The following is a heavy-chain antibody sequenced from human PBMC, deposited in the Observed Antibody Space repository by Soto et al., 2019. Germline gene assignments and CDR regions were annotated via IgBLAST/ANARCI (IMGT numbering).Heavy chain of an antibody. J-gene: IGHJ4*02. Sequence: ASVKVSGTASRFTFGHFYIMRVRHPPGQGLEWMGATSPHNRNTNYAEKVRGRVTMTTDTSTTTAYMELRSRRSDDTAVYYCARGGGGSDILTGYYKAHHFDQWGQGALVTVSS. V-gene: IGHV1-18*01. CDR1: RFTFGHFY. CDR2: TSPHNRNT. CDR3: ARGGGGSDILTGYYKAHHFDQ. D-gene: IGHD3-9*01.